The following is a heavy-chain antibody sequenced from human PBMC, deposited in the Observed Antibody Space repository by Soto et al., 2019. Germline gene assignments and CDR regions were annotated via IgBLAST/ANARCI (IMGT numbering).Heavy chain of an antibody. Sequence: SQTLSLTCAISGDSVSSNSDAWNWIRQSPSRGLEWLVRTYYRSKWYNDYAVSVKSRITINPDTSKNQFSLQLNSVTPEDTAVYYCARGRARLCNYFDYWGQGPLVTVSS. J-gene: IGHJ4*02. CDR1: GDSVSSNSDA. CDR2: TYYRSKWYN. V-gene: IGHV6-1*01. D-gene: IGHD4-4*01. CDR3: ARGRARLCNYFDY.